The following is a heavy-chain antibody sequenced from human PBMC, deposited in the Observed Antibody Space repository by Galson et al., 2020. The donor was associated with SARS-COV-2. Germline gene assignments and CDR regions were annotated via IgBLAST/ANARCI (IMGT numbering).Heavy chain of an antibody. D-gene: IGHD1-1*01. V-gene: IGHV3-11*01. CDR3: ARGHWKLDY. Sequence: GGSLSLSCAAFGFTFSDFYMTWIRQSPGKGLEWVSYIDPAGTSMYYADSVKGRFTISRDNAENSLYLQMNSLTGEDTAIYFCARGHWKLDYWGQGTQVTVSS. J-gene: IGHJ4*02. CDR2: IDPAGTSM. CDR1: GFTFSDFY.